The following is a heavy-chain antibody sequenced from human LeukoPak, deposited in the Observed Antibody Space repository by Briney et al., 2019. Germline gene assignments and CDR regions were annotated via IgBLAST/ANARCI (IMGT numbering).Heavy chain of an antibody. Sequence: SETLSLTCTVSGGSISSYHWSWIRQPAGKGLEWIGRTYTSGSTNYNPSLKSRVTISVDKSRNQSSLKLSSVTAADTAVYYCARPRSLAAPSSWFDPWGQGTLVIVSS. V-gene: IGHV4-4*07. CDR3: ARPRSLAAPSSWFDP. CDR2: TYTSGST. CDR1: GGSISSYH. J-gene: IGHJ5*02. D-gene: IGHD2-15*01.